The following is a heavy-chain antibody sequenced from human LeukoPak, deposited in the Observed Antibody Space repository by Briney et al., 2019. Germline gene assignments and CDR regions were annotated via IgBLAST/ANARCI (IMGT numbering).Heavy chain of an antibody. CDR2: INHSGST. D-gene: IGHD6-19*01. J-gene: IGHJ5*02. CDR3: ARASSGWYGGWFDP. CDR1: GGPFSGYY. V-gene: IGHV4-34*01. Sequence: SETLSLTCAVYGGPFSGYYWSWIRQPPGKGLEWIGEINHSGSTNYNPSLKSRVTISVDTSKNQFSLKLSSVTAADTAVYYCARASSGWYGGWFDPWGQGTLVTVSS.